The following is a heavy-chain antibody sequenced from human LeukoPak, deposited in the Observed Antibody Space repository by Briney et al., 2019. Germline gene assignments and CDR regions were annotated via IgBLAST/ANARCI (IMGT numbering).Heavy chain of an antibody. V-gene: IGHV3-30-3*02. CDR2: ISSDGTNK. Sequence: PGGSLRLSCAASGFTFSSYAINWVRQAPGKGLEWVAVISSDGTNKYYADSVKGRITISRDNSKNTLSLQMNSLRVEDTAMYFCAKDIQLSTWGLGTMVTVSS. D-gene: IGHD5-24*01. CDR1: GFTFSSYA. CDR3: AKDIQLST. J-gene: IGHJ3*01.